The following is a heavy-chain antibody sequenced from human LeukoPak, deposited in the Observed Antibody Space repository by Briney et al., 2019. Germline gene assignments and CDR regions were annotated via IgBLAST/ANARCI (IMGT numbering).Heavy chain of an antibody. V-gene: IGHV3-23*01. CDR2: ISDSGGNT. D-gene: IGHD6-19*01. Sequence: GGSLRLSCAASGFTFSNYAMSWVRQAPGKGLEWVSGISDSGGNTYTADSLRGRFTISRDNANNSLYLQMNSLRVEDTAVYYCATLWDPVAGTTQPLLWGQGTLVTVSS. CDR3: ATLWDPVAGTTQPLL. CDR1: GFTFSNYA. J-gene: IGHJ4*02.